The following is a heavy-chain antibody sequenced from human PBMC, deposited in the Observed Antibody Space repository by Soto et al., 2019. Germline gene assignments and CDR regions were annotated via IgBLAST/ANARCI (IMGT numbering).Heavy chain of an antibody. D-gene: IGHD3-10*01. V-gene: IGHV1-8*01. CDR3: ASGSQLFDP. J-gene: IGHJ5*02. CDR1: GYTLTSYD. CDR2: MNPNSGNT. Sequence: ASLKLSCKASGYTLTSYDIXWVRQATGQGLEWMGWMNPNSGNTGYAQKFQGRVTMTRNTSISTAYMELSSLRSEDTAVYYCASGSQLFDPWGQGTLVTVSS.